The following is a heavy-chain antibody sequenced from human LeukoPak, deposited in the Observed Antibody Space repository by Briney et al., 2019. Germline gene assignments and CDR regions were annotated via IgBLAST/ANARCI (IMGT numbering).Heavy chain of an antibody. D-gene: IGHD3-9*01. J-gene: IGHJ4*02. Sequence: SETLSLTCAVYGGSFSGYYRSWIRQPPGKGLEWIGEINHSGSTNYNPSLKSRVTISVDTSKNQFSLKLSSVTAADTAVYYCARGPTLRYFDWLFFDYWGQGTLVTVSS. V-gene: IGHV4-34*01. CDR3: ARGPTLRYFDWLFFDY. CDR2: INHSGST. CDR1: GGSFSGYY.